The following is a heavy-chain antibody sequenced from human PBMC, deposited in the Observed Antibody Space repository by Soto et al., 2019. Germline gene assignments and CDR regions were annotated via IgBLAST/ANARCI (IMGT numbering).Heavy chain of an antibody. CDR1: GFIFSNYS. CDR2: ISSRGNYI. V-gene: IGHV3-21*04. D-gene: IGHD4-17*01. J-gene: IGHJ5*02. Sequence: EVHLVESGGGLVKPGGSLRLSCAASGFIFSNYSMNWVRQAPGKGLEWVSSISSRGNYIYYTDSVKGRFTISRDNAKNSLFLPMTSLRAEDTATYYCATYLTTVLAPGRVSCGKGTLVTVSS. CDR3: ATYLTTVLAPGRVS.